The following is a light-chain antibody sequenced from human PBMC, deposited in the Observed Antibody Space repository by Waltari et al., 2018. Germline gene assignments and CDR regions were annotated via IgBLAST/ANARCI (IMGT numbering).Light chain of an antibody. Sequence: QSVLTQPPSVSGAPGQRVTISCTGRSSNIGAGYVANWYQQLPGTAPKLLIYVNSNRPSGVPDRFSGSKSGTSASLAITGLQAEDEADYYCQSYDSSLSCSVVFGGGTKLTVL. V-gene: IGLV1-40*01. CDR1: SSNIGAGYV. CDR2: VNS. CDR3: QSYDSSLSCSVV. J-gene: IGLJ2*01.